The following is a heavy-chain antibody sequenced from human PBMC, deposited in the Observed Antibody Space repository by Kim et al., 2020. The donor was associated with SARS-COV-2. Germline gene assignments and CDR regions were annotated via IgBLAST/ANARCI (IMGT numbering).Heavy chain of an antibody. CDR2: INAGNGNT. D-gene: IGHD1-26*01. CDR3: AREPSRGATPLDP. Sequence: ASVKVSCKASGYTFTSYAMHWVRQAPGQRLEWMGWINAGNGNTKYSQKFQGRVTITRDTSASTAYMELSSLRSEDTAVYYCAREPSRGATPLDPWGQGTLVTVSS. V-gene: IGHV1-3*01. CDR1: GYTFTSYA. J-gene: IGHJ5*02.